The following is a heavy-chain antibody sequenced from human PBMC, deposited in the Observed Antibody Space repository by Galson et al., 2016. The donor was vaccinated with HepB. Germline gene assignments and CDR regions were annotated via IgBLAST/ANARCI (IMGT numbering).Heavy chain of an antibody. CDR3: ARQRGGDFWSGFVAYNWFDP. V-gene: IGHV1-46*01. J-gene: IGHJ5*02. Sequence: SVKVSCKASGYTFTSYYMHWVRQAPGQGLEWMGIINPSGGSTSYAQKFQGRVTMTGDTSTSTVYMELSSLRSEDRAVYYCARQRGGDFWSGFVAYNWFDPWGQGTLVTVSS. D-gene: IGHD3-3*01. CDR2: INPSGGST. CDR1: GYTFTSYY.